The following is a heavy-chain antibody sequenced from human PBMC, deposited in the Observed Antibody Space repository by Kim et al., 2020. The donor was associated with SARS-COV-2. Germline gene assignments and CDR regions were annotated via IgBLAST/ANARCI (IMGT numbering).Heavy chain of an antibody. V-gene: IGHV3-48*02. J-gene: IGHJ3*02. Sequence: YADYVKGRFTISRDNAKNSLYLQMNSLRDEDTAVYYCARNGVSFRAFDIWGQGTMVTVSS. CDR3: ARNGVSFRAFDI. D-gene: IGHD2-8*01.